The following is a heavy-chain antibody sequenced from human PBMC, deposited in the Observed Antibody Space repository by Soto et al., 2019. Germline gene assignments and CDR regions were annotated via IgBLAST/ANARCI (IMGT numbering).Heavy chain of an antibody. D-gene: IGHD4-17*01. V-gene: IGHV3-15*01. CDR1: GLTFTNAW. CDR3: TTARGTYGAEYFQH. J-gene: IGHJ1*01. Sequence: GGSLRLSCAASGLTFTNAWMSWVRQAPGKGLEWVGRIKSKTDGGTTDYAAPVKGRFTISRDDSKNTLYLQMNSLKTEDTAVYYCTTARGTYGAEYFQHWGQGTLVTVSS. CDR2: IKSKTDGGTT.